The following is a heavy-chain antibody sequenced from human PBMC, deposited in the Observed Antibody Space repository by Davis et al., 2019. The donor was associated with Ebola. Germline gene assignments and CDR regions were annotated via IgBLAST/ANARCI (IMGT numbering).Heavy chain of an antibody. J-gene: IGHJ5*02. Sequence: MPSETLSLTCAVYGGSFSGYYWSWIRQPPGKGLGWIGEINHSGSTNYNPSLKSRVTISVDTSKNQFSLKLSSVPAADTAVYYCARGRSILTGYRRFDPWGQGTLVTVSS. CDR1: GGSFSGYY. V-gene: IGHV4-34*01. CDR3: ARGRSILTGYRRFDP. CDR2: INHSGST. D-gene: IGHD3-9*01.